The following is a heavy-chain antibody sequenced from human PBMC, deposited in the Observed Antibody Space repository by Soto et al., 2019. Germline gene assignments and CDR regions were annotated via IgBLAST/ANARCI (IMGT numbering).Heavy chain of an antibody. Sequence: GGSLRLYCVATGFTFSNYWMRWVRQAPGKGLEWLANIRQDGSEKNYLDSVKGRFTISRDNAKNSLYLQMNSLRSEYTAVYYCASTTYYYDSSGYPYYFDYWGQGT. V-gene: IGHV3-7*01. D-gene: IGHD3-22*01. CDR2: IRQDGSEK. CDR3: ASTTYYYDSSGYPYYFDY. CDR1: GFTFSNYW. J-gene: IGHJ4*02.